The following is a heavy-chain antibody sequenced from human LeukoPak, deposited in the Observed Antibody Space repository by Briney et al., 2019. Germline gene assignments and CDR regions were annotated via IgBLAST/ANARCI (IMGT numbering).Heavy chain of an antibody. V-gene: IGHV1-18*01. J-gene: IGHJ6*02. D-gene: IGHD3-10*01. CDR1: GYTFITYG. CDR2: ISGYNGNT. CDR3: ARDSYYYGSGNGLDV. Sequence: ASVTVSCKASGYTFITYGISWVRQAPGQGLEWMGWISGYNGNTNYAQMLQGRVTMTTDTSTSTAYIDLRSLRSDDTAVYYCARDSYYYGSGNGLDVWGQGTTVTVSS.